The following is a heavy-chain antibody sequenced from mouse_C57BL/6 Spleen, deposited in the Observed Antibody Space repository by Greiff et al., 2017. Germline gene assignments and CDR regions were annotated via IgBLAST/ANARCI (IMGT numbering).Heavy chain of an antibody. CDR3: ARDLYDGYSYAMDY. CDR2: INYDGSST. Sequence: EVKLVESEGGLVQPGSSMKLSCTASGFTFSDYYMAWVRQVPEKGLEWVANINYDGSSTYYLDSLKSRFIISRDNAKNILYLQMSSLKSEDTATYYCARDLYDGYSYAMDYWGQGTSVTVSS. J-gene: IGHJ4*01. CDR1: GFTFSDYY. V-gene: IGHV5-16*01. D-gene: IGHD2-3*01.